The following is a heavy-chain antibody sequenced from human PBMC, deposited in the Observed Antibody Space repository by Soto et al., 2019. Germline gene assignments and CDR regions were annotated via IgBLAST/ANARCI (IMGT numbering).Heavy chain of an antibody. CDR2: INSDGSST. J-gene: IGHJ4*02. CDR3: ARDSSWGYYGSGSLVVY. CDR1: GFTFSSYW. Sequence: RGSLRLSCAASGFTFSSYWMHWVRQAPGKGLVWVSRINSDGSSTSYADSVKGRFTISRDNAKNTLYLQMNSLRAEDTAVYYCARDSSWGYYGSGSLVVYWGQGTLVTVSS. D-gene: IGHD3-10*01. V-gene: IGHV3-74*01.